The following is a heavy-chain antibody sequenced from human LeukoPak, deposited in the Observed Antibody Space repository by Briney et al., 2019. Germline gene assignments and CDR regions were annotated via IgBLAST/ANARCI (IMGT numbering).Heavy chain of an antibody. CDR2: IRSSGITM. D-gene: IGHD1-26*01. Sequence: GGSLRLSCAASGFFLSSYEMNWVRQAPGKGLEWIANIRSSGITMYYADSVKGRFTISRDNAKNSLYLLMNSLRAEDTALYYCVRGKWEPQEFFDYWGQGTLVTVSS. CDR3: VRGKWEPQEFFDY. J-gene: IGHJ4*02. CDR1: GFFLSSYE. V-gene: IGHV3-48*03.